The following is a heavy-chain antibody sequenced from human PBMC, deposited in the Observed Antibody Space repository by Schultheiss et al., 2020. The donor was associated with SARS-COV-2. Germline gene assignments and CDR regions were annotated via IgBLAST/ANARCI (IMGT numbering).Heavy chain of an antibody. D-gene: IGHD3-22*01. J-gene: IGHJ3*02. CDR3: AGIGVIVVARDAFDI. CDR1: GFIVSSNY. Sequence: GGSLRLSCAASGFIVSSNYMSWVRQAPGKGLEGVAVISYDGSNKYYADSVKGRFTISRDNSKNTLYLQMNSLRAEDTAVYYCAGIGVIVVARDAFDIWGQGTMVTVSS. V-gene: IGHV3-30-3*01. CDR2: ISYDGSNK.